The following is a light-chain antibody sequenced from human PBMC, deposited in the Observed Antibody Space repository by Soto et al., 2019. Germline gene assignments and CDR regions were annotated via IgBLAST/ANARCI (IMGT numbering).Light chain of an antibody. Sequence: EIVMTQSPATLSVSPGERATLSCRASQSVSSNLAWYQQKPGQAPRLLIYGASTRATGIPARLSGSGSGTEFTLTISSLQSEDFAVYYCQQYNNWPRTCGQGTKLEIK. CDR2: GAS. J-gene: IGKJ2*01. CDR3: QQYNNWPRT. V-gene: IGKV3-15*01. CDR1: QSVSSN.